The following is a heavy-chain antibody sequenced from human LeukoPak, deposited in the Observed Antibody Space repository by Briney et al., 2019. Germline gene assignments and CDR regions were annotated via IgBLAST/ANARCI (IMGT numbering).Heavy chain of an antibody. Sequence: GASVKVSCKASGYTFTGYYMHWVRLAPGQGLEWMGWINPNSDDTIYAQKFQGRVTVTSDTSISTAYMKLSRLRSDDTAVYYCARGYVNGWFLDYWGQGTLVTVSS. J-gene: IGHJ4*02. V-gene: IGHV1-2*02. CDR3: ARGYVNGWFLDY. CDR1: GYTFTGYY. CDR2: INPNSDDT. D-gene: IGHD6-19*01.